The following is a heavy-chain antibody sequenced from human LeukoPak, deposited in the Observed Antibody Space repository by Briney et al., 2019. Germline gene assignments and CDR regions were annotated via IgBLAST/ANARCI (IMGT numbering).Heavy chain of an antibody. Sequence: GGSLRLSCAASGFTFSSYWMSWVRQAPGKGLEWVANIKQDGSEKYYVDSVKGRFTISRDNSKNTQYLQLNSLRAEDTAVYYCAKGTPPLDYFDSWGQGTLVTVSS. V-gene: IGHV3-7*01. CDR3: AKGTPPLDYFDS. CDR1: GFTFSSYW. J-gene: IGHJ4*02. CDR2: IKQDGSEK.